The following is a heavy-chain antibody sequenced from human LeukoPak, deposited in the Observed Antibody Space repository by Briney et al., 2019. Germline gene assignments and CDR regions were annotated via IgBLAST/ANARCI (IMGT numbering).Heavy chain of an antibody. J-gene: IGHJ4*02. Sequence: GGSLRLSCAASGITFSTYSMNWVRQAPGKGLEWVSSISSSGSYIYYADSVKGRFTISRDNAKNSLYLQMNSLRAEDTAVYYCARENSGSYYQFDYWGQGTLVTVSS. D-gene: IGHD1-26*01. CDR1: GITFSTYS. V-gene: IGHV3-21*01. CDR3: ARENSGSYYQFDY. CDR2: ISSSGSYI.